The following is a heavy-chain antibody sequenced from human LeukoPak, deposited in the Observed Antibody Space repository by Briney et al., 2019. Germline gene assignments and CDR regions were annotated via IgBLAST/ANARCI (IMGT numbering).Heavy chain of an antibody. D-gene: IGHD3-9*01. CDR3: ARAGNGILTGYFQNWRFDL. Sequence: PSQTLSLTCTVSGGSISSGDYYWSWIRQPPGKGLEWIGYIYYSGSTYYNPSLKSRVTISVDTSKNQFSLRLSSVTAADTAVYYCARAGNGILTGYFQNWRFDLWGRGTLVTVSS. CDR1: GGSISSGDYY. J-gene: IGHJ2*01. V-gene: IGHV4-30-4*01. CDR2: IYYSGST.